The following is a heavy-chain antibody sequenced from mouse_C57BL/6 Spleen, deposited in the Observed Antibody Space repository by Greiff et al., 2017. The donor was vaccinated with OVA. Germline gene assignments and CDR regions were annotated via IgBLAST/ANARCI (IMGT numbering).Heavy chain of an antibody. V-gene: IGHV10-1*01. Sequence: EVKLMESGGGLVQPKGSLKLSCAASGFSFNTYAMNWVRQAPGKGFEWVARIRSKSNNYATYYAESVKDRFTISRDDSESMLYLQMNNLKTEDTAMYYCVRGDSSGPDYWGQGTTLTVSS. J-gene: IGHJ2*01. CDR2: IRSKSNNYAT. CDR3: VRGDSSGPDY. CDR1: GFSFNTYA. D-gene: IGHD3-2*02.